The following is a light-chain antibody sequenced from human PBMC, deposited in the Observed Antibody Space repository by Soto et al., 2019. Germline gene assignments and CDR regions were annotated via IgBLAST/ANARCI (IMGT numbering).Light chain of an antibody. V-gene: IGKV3-15*01. J-gene: IGKJ5*01. CDR3: QQYNSWTSIT. CDR1: QSVNRN. Sequence: EILLTQSPATLSVSPGERATLSCRSSQSVNRNLGWYQQKPGPAPRLLIFAASTRAPGIPARFSGSGSGTEFTLTISGLQSEDFALYYCQQYNSWTSITFGQGTRLEVK. CDR2: AAS.